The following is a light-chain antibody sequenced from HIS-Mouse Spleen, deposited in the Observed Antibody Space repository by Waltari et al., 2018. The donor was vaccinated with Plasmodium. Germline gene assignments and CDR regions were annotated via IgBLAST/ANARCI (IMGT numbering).Light chain of an antibody. CDR2: GAS. V-gene: IGKV3-15*01. Sequence: EIVMTQSPATLSVSPGERATLSSRASQSVSSNSARYQQKPGPAPRLLIYGASTRATGIPARFSGSGSGTEFTLTISSLQSEDFAVYYCQQYNNWSFTFGPGTKVDIK. J-gene: IGKJ3*01. CDR3: QQYNNWSFT. CDR1: QSVSSN.